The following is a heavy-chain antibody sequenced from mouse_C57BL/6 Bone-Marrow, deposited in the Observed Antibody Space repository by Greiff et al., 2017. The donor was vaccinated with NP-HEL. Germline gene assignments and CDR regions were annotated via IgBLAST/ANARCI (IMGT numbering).Heavy chain of an antibody. CDR3: ARHYYSNYFDY. V-gene: IGHV5-6*01. CDR1: GFTFSSYG. J-gene: IGHJ2*01. CDR2: ISSGGSYT. D-gene: IGHD2-5*01. Sequence: EVMLVESGGDLVKPGASLKLSCAASGFTFSSYGMSWVRQTPDKRLEWVATISSGGSYTYYPDSVKGRFTISRDNAKNTLYLQMSSLTSEDTAVYYCARHYYSNYFDYWGQGTTLTVSS.